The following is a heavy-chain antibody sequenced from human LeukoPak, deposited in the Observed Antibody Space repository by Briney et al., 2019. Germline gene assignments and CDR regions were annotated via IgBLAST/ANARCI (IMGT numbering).Heavy chain of an antibody. J-gene: IGHJ4*02. CDR2: IYYSGST. V-gene: IGHV4-59*08. D-gene: IGHD2-2*01. Sequence: SETLSLTCTVSGGSISSYYWSWIRQPPGKGLEWIGYIYYSGSTNYNPSLKSRVTISVDTSKNQFSLKLSSVIAADTAVYYCARMPDRPYYFDYWGQGTLVTVSS. CDR3: ARMPDRPYYFDY. CDR1: GGSISSYY.